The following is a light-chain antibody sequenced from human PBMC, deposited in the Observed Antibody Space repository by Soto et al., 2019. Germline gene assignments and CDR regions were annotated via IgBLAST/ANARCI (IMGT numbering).Light chain of an antibody. Sequence: DIQMTQTPSTLSASVGERFTSTCRASQSVSNWLAWYQQKPGKAPNLLIYDVSSLESGVPSRFSGSGSGTEFILTISSLQPDDFATYYCQQYDSYSWTFGQGTKV. J-gene: IGKJ1*01. V-gene: IGKV1-5*01. CDR1: QSVSNW. CDR2: DVS. CDR3: QQYDSYSWT.